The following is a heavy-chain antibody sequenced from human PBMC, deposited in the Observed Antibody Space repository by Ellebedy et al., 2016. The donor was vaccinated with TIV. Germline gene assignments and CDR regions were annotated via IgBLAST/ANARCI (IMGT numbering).Heavy chain of an antibody. Sequence: ASVKVSXXASGGTFSGYAISWVRQAPGQGLEWMGGIIPIFGTANYAQKFQGRVTIIADESTSTAYMELSSLRSEDTAVYYCASTWSGLWGYYYGMDVWGQGTTVTVSS. D-gene: IGHD2-21*01. CDR1: GGTFSGYA. CDR3: ASTWSGLWGYYYGMDV. V-gene: IGHV1-69*13. CDR2: IIPIFGTA. J-gene: IGHJ6*02.